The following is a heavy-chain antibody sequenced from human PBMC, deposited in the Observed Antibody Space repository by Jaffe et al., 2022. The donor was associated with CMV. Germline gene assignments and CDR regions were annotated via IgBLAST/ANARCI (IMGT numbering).Heavy chain of an antibody. D-gene: IGHD3-16*01. CDR1: GGSISSYY. Sequence: QVQLQESGPGLVKPSETLSLTCTVSGGSISSYYWSWIRQPPGKGLEWIGYIYYSGSTNYNPSLKSRVTISVDTSKNQFSLKLSSVTAADTAVYYCARGGAEDYFDYWGQGTLVTVSS. V-gene: IGHV4-59*08. CDR3: ARGGAEDYFDY. CDR2: IYYSGST. J-gene: IGHJ4*02.